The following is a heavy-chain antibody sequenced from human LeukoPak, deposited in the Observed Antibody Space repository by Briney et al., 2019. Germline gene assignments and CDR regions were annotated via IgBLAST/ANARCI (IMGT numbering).Heavy chain of an antibody. CDR2: VSGNNAHT. CDR1: GYTFTNYG. D-gene: IGHD2-15*01. V-gene: IGHV1-18*01. CDR3: AKDQCSGGTCYSMAYFDY. Sequence: ASLKVSCKASGYTFTNYGISWVRQAPGQGLEWMGWVSGNNAHTNYAQNFQGRVTMTTDTSTSTADMELRSLTSDDTAVYYCAKDQCSGGTCYSMAYFDYWGQGTLVTVSS. J-gene: IGHJ4*02.